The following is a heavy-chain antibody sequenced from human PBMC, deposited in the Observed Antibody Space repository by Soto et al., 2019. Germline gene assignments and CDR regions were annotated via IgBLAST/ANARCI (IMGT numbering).Heavy chain of an antibody. Sequence: QVQLQESGPGLVKPSQTLSLTCTVSGGSISSGGYYWSWIRQHPGKGLEWIGYIYYSGSTYYNPSLKSLVTISIDTSKNQFSLKLSSVTAPDTAVYYCARAPYDFWSGYYTPYFDYWGQGTLVTVSS. V-gene: IGHV4-31*01. CDR2: IYYSGST. CDR3: ARAPYDFWSGYYTPYFDY. CDR1: GGSISSGGYY. D-gene: IGHD3-3*01. J-gene: IGHJ4*02.